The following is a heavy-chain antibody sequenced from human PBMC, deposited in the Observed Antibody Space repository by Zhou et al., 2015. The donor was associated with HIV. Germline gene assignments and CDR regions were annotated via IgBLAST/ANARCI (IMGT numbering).Heavy chain of an antibody. CDR1: GGTFSSYT. V-gene: IGHV1-69*02. CDR2: IIPILGIA. CDR3: ATGPREDCSSTSCYVYYYYYMDV. D-gene: IGHD2-2*01. Sequence: QVQLVQSGAEVKKPGSSVKVSCKASGGTFSSYTISWVRQAPGQGLEWMGRIIPILGIANYAQKFQGRVTITADKSTSTAYMELSSLRSEDTAVYYCATGPREDCSSTSCYVYYYYYMDVWGKGTTVTVSS. J-gene: IGHJ6*03.